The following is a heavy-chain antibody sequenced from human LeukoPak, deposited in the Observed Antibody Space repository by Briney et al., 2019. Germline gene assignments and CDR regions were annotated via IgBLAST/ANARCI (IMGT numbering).Heavy chain of an antibody. J-gene: IGHJ4*02. D-gene: IGHD3-9*01. Sequence: ASVKVSCKASGYTFTGYYMHWVRQAPGQGLEWMGWINPNSGGTNYAQKFQGRVTMTRDTSISTACMELSRLRSDDTAVYYCARTNYDILTGFDYWGQGTLVTVSS. CDR1: GYTFTGYY. V-gene: IGHV1-2*02. CDR3: ARTNYDILTGFDY. CDR2: INPNSGGT.